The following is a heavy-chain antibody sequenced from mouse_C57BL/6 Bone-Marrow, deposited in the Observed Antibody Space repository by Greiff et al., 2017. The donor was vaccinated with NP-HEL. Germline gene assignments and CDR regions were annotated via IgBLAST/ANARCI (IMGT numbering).Heavy chain of an antibody. Sequence: QVTLKVCGPGILQSSQTLSLTCSFSGFSLSTSGMGVSWIRQPSGKGLEWLAHIYWDDDKRYNPSLKSRLPISKDTSRNQVFLKITSVDTADTATYYCARIYEGYLYAMDYWGQGTSVTVSS. CDR2: IYWDDDK. CDR1: GFSLSTSGMG. CDR3: ARIYEGYLYAMDY. J-gene: IGHJ4*01. V-gene: IGHV8-12*01. D-gene: IGHD2-3*01.